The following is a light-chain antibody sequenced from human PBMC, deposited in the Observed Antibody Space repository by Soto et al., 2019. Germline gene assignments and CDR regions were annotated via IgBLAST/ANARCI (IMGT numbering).Light chain of an antibody. J-gene: IGKJ1*01. Sequence: DIQMTQSPSSLSASAGERITITCQASQDITNFLNWYQQKPGKAPKLLIYDASNLGTGVPSRFSGSGSETDFTFNISRLQPADVATYYCQQYDELPWTFGQGTRVEIK. CDR1: QDITNF. V-gene: IGKV1-33*01. CDR2: DAS. CDR3: QQYDELPWT.